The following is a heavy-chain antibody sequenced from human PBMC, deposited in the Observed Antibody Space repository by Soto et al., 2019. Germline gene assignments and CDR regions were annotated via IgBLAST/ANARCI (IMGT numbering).Heavy chain of an antibody. D-gene: IGHD3-22*01. CDR2: IKSKTDGGAT. J-gene: IGHJ4*02. CDR1: GLTLTNAW. V-gene: IGHV3-15*01. Sequence: GVSLRLSCAASGLTLTNAWMSWVRQAPGKGLEWVGRIKSKTDGGATDYAAPVKGRFTSSRDDSKNTLYLQMNNLRTEDTAVYYCTTEIVVVTTTYFDYWGQGTLVTVSS. CDR3: TTEIVVVTTTYFDY.